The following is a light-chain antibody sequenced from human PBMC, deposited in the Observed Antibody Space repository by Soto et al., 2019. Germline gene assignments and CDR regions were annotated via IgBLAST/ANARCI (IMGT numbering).Light chain of an antibody. CDR3: QHYSRYPVT. J-gene: IGKJ1*01. CDR2: DAS. V-gene: IGKV1-5*01. CDR1: QSTSSW. Sequence: IPLTPSPSTLSESLAYKFTITFLARQSTSSWLAWYQQTPGKAPKLLIYDASSLESGVPSRFSGSGSGTEFTLTISSLQPDDIATYYCQHYSRYPVTFGQGTKVDIK.